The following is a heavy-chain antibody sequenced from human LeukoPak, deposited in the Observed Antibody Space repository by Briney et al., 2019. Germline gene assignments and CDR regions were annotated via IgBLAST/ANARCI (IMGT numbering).Heavy chain of an antibody. J-gene: IGHJ4*02. CDR1: GFTFSNFW. Sequence: PGGSLKLSCAASGFTFSNFWMHWVRQAPEKGLVWVSRIHSDGSSTSYADSVKGPFTISRDNAKNTLYLQMNSLRAEDTAVYYCASGQFWSGYYDYWGQGTLVTVSS. D-gene: IGHD3-3*01. V-gene: IGHV3-74*01. CDR3: ASGQFWSGYYDY. CDR2: IHSDGSST.